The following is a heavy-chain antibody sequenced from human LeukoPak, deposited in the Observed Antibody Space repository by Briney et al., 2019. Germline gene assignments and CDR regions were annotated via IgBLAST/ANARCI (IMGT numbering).Heavy chain of an antibody. Sequence: PGRSLRLSCAASGFTFSNYAMHCVRQAPGKGLEWVAVISYDGGNKYYADSVKGRFTISRDNSKNTLYLQMNSLRPEDTAVYYCVRTDCTGGSCYPNFDYWGQGTLVTVSS. CDR2: ISYDGGNK. J-gene: IGHJ4*02. V-gene: IGHV3-30*01. CDR3: VRTDCTGGSCYPNFDY. CDR1: GFTFSNYA. D-gene: IGHD2-15*01.